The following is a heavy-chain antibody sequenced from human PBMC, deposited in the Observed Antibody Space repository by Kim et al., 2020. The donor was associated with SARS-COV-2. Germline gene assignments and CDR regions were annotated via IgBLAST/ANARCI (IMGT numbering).Heavy chain of an antibody. Sequence: QSRKSRVTITVDKSKNQFALKLSSVTAADTAVYYCARQERYFDWFLGFDPWGQGTLVTVSS. V-gene: IGHV4-39*01. CDR3: ARQERYFDWFLGFDP. J-gene: IGHJ5*02. D-gene: IGHD3-9*01.